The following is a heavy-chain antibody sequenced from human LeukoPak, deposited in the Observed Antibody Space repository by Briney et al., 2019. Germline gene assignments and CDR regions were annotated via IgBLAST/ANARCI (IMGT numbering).Heavy chain of an antibody. Sequence: SQTLSLTCAISGDSVSSNSAAWNWIMQSPSRGLEWLGRTYYSSKWYNDYAVSVKSRIMINPDTSKNQFSLQLKSVTPEDTAVYYCARGTLSGFYYSLDYWGQGTLVTVSS. CDR1: GDSVSSNSAA. V-gene: IGHV6-1*01. CDR3: ARGTLSGFYYSLDY. D-gene: IGHD3-10*01. CDR2: TYYSSKWYN. J-gene: IGHJ4*02.